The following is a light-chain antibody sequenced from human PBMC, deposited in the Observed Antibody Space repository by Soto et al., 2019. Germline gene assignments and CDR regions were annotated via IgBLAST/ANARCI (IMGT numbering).Light chain of an antibody. V-gene: IGLV4-69*01. J-gene: IGLJ2*01. CDR1: SGHNNYA. Sequence: QLVLTQSPSASASLGASVKLTCTLSSGHNNYAIAWHQQQPEKGPRYLTKLNSDGSHSKGDGIPDRFSGSSSGTERYLTISSLQSEDEADYYCQTWGTGIVVFGGGTKLTVL. CDR3: QTWGTGIVV. CDR2: LNSDGSH.